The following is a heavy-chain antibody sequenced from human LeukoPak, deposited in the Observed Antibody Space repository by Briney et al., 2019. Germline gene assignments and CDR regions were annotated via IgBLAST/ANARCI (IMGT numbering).Heavy chain of an antibody. CDR2: IYHSGST. Sequence: SETLSLTCTVSGYSISSGYYWGWIRQPPGKGLEWIGSIYHSGSTYYNPSLKSRVTISVDTSKNQFSLKLSSVTTADTAVYYCASRHLHYYDSSGYSGYFDYWGQGTLVTVSS. CDR1: GYSISSGYY. J-gene: IGHJ4*02. CDR3: ASRHLHYYDSSGYSGYFDY. V-gene: IGHV4-38-2*02. D-gene: IGHD3-22*01.